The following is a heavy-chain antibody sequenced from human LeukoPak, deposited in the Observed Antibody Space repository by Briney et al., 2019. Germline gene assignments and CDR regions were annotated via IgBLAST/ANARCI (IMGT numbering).Heavy chain of an antibody. CDR2: MSGDGRRT. D-gene: IGHD6-13*01. Sequence: GGSLRLSCAASGFTFSNDDLNWVRQAPGKGLEWVSSMSGDGRRTYYAGSVKGRFTISRDNAKNSLYLQMNSLRAEDTAVYYCLAGTFDYWGQGTLVTVSS. V-gene: IGHV3-23*01. J-gene: IGHJ4*02. CDR1: GFTFSNDD. CDR3: LAGTFDY.